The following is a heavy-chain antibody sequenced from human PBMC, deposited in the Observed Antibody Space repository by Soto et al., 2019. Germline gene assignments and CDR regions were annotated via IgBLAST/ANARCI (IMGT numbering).Heavy chain of an antibody. J-gene: IGHJ5*02. CDR2: ISAYNGNT. CDR1: GYTFTSYG. D-gene: IGHD3-10*01. V-gene: IGHV1-18*01. Sequence: ASVKVSCKASGYTFTSYGISWVRQAPGQGLEWMGWISAYNGNTNYAQKLQGRVTMTTDTSTSTAYMELRSLRSDDTAVYYCARAPGDYDGSGSYPKTNNWFDPWGQGTLVTVSS. CDR3: ARAPGDYDGSGSYPKTNNWFDP.